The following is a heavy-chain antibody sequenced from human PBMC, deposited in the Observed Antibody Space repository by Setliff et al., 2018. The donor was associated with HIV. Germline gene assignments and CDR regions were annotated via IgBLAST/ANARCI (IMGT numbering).Heavy chain of an antibody. V-gene: IGHV4-39*01. CDR2: IHYTGST. CDR1: GAPVSSGRYY. J-gene: IGHJ4*02. D-gene: IGHD2-15*01. CDR3: ARHVVALGIVVLPVGALDF. Sequence: PSETLSLTCSVSGAPVSSGRYYWGWIRQPPGKGLEWIATIHYTGSTYYNPSLKNRVTISADTSKKQVSLRLTSVTAADTAIYYCARHVVALGIVVLPVGALDFWGPGTLVTVSS.